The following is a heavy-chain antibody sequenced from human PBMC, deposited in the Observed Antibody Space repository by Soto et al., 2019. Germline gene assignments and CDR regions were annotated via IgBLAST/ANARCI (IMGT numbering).Heavy chain of an antibody. V-gene: IGHV1-46*01. CDR3: ARDGNRHDFDF. Sequence: QVQLVQSGAEVKKPGASVMVSCKASGYSFTTYFVHWVRQAPGQGPEWLGRIHPSGGITIYAQQFQGRGTVTRDTSTTTVYMELNSLTSEDTAVYYCARDGNRHDFDFWGQGTLVTVSS. CDR2: IHPSGGIT. D-gene: IGHD2-15*01. CDR1: GYSFTTYF. J-gene: IGHJ4*02.